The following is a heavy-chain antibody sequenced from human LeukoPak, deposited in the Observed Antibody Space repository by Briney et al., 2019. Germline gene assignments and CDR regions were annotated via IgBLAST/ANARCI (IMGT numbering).Heavy chain of an antibody. CDR3: ARAKAARPSGEFDY. D-gene: IGHD6-6*01. J-gene: IGHJ4*02. V-gene: IGHV4-34*01. CDR2: INHSGST. Sequence: SETLSLTCAVYGGSFSVYYWSWIRQPPGKGLEWIGEINHSGSTNYNPSLKSRVTISVDTSKNQFSLKLSSVTAADTAVYYCARAKAARPSGEFDYWGQGTLVTVSS. CDR1: GGSFSVYY.